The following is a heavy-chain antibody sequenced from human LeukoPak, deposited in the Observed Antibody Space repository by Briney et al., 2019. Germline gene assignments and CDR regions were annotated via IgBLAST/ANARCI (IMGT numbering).Heavy chain of an antibody. CDR3: AKPLDDILTGYSW. V-gene: IGHV3-23*01. CDR2: ISGSGGST. CDR1: GFTFSNYA. Sequence: GGSLRLSCTASGFTFSNYAMSWVRQAPGKGLEWVSAISGSGGSTYYGDSVKGRFTISRDNSKNTLYLQMNSLRAEDTAVYYCAKPLDDILTGYSWWGQGTLVTVSS. D-gene: IGHD3-9*01. J-gene: IGHJ4*02.